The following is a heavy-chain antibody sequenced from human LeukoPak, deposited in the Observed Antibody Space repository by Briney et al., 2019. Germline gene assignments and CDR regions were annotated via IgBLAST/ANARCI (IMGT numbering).Heavy chain of an antibody. Sequence: GGSLRLSCAASEFTFSTYGMHWVRQAPGKGPEWVAYIHFDGSNRHYIDSVKGRFTISRDNSENTLYLQMNSLRPEDTAVYYCAKDRGDFPHYFDYWGQGTLVTVSS. J-gene: IGHJ4*02. CDR3: AKDRGDFPHYFDY. CDR2: IHFDGSNR. V-gene: IGHV3-30*02. D-gene: IGHD3-10*01. CDR1: EFTFSTYG.